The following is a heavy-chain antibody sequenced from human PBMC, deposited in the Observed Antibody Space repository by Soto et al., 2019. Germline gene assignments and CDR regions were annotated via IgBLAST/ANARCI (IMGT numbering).Heavy chain of an antibody. CDR2: INPDNGNT. CDR3: ARGIATGQRDP. J-gene: IGHJ5*02. Sequence: QVQLVQSGAEVKKPGASVKISCKASGYTFTRYTMNWVRQAPGQRLEWMGWINPDNGNTKSSQKFQDRVIITRDTSASTAYMDRRSLRSEDTAVYYCARGIATGQRDPWGQGTLVTVSS. V-gene: IGHV1-3*01. CDR1: GYTFTRYT. D-gene: IGHD2-15*01.